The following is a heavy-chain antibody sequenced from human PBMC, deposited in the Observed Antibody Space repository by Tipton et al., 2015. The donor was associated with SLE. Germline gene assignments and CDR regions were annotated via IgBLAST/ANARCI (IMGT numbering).Heavy chain of an antibody. V-gene: IGHV4-59*01. D-gene: IGHD4-17*01. J-gene: IGHJ6*03. CDR1: GGSISSYY. CDR2: IYYSGST. Sequence: TLSLTCTVSGGSISSYYWSWIRQPPGKGLEWIGYIYYSGSTNYNPSLKSRVTISVDTSKNQFSLKLSSVTAADTAVYYCAKKESYGDYGYYYYFMDDWGKGTTVTVSS. CDR3: AKKESYGDYGYYYYFMDD.